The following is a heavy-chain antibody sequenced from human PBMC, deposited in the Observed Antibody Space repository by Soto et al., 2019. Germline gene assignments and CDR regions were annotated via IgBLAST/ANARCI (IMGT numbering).Heavy chain of an antibody. CDR2: TYWDDDN. Sequence: QITLKESGPTLVKPTQPLTLTCTFSGFSISTHGVGVGWIRQPPGKALEWLPFTYWDDDNRYNPSLKSRLTVAKDASKSQVVLLMTSMDPVDTATYYCAHRRGGYNWDDGYFDYWGQGTLVTVSS. D-gene: IGHD1-20*01. V-gene: IGHV2-5*02. CDR3: AHRRGGYNWDDGYFDY. J-gene: IGHJ4*02. CDR1: GFSISTHGVG.